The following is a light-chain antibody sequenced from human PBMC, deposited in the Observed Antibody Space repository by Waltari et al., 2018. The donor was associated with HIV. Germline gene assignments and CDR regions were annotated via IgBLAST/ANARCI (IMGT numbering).Light chain of an antibody. CDR2: AAS. CDR1: QSISNY. CDR3: QQSYSMPLT. J-gene: IGKJ4*01. V-gene: IGKV1-39*01. Sequence: DIQMTQSPSSLSASVGDRVTITCRASQSISNYVNWYQQKPEKAPKLLIYAASSLQSGVPSRFSGSRSGTDFTLTISSLQPEDFATYYCQQSYSMPLTFGGGTKVEIK.